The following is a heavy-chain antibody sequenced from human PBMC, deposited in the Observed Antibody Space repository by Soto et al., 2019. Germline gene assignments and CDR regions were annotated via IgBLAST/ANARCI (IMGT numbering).Heavy chain of an antibody. D-gene: IGHD6-19*01. CDR1: GYTFTSYG. J-gene: IGHJ5*02. Sequence: ASVKVSCKASGYTFTSYGISWVRQAPGQGLEWMGWISAYNGNTNYAQKLQGRVTMTTDTSTSTAYMELRSLRSDDTAVYYCARAELGEGGWYLDWFDPWGQGTLVTVSS. V-gene: IGHV1-18*01. CDR3: ARAELGEGGWYLDWFDP. CDR2: ISAYNGNT.